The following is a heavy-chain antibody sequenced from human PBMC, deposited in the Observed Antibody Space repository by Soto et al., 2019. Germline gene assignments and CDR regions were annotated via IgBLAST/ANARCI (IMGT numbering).Heavy chain of an antibody. CDR1: GGSISSGDYY. Sequence: PSETLSLTCTVSGGSISSGDYYWNWIRQHPGKGLEWIGYIYYSGSTYYNPSLKSRVTISVDTSKNQFSLKLTSVTAADTAVYYCARELMATIKTGPGAFDIWGQGTMVTVSS. CDR2: IYYSGST. CDR3: ARELMATIKTGPGAFDI. V-gene: IGHV4-31*03. J-gene: IGHJ3*02. D-gene: IGHD5-12*01.